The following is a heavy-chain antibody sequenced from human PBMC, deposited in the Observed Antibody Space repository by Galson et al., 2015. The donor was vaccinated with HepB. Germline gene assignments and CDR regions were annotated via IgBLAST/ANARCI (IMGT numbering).Heavy chain of an antibody. Sequence: SLRLSCAASGFTFSSYWMSWVRQAPGKGLEWVANIKQDGSEKYYVDSVKGRFTISRDNAKNSLYLQMNSLRAEDTAVYYCARVHGGLYYYDIRPGFFDYWGQGTLVTVSS. J-gene: IGHJ4*02. D-gene: IGHD3-22*01. CDR1: GFTFSSYW. V-gene: IGHV3-7*03. CDR3: ARVHGGLYYYDIRPGFFDY. CDR2: IKQDGSEK.